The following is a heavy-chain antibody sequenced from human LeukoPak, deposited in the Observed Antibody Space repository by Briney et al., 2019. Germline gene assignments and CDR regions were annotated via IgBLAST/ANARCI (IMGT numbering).Heavy chain of an antibody. CDR1: GGSLSGDY. CDR3: ARGPVAAPFDY. V-gene: IGHV4-59*01. J-gene: IGHJ4*02. Sequence: SEALSLTCTVSGGSLSGDYWSWVRQPPGKGLEWIGYIYDSGSTDYNPSLKSRVTISVDTSKHQFSLKLSSVTAADTAVYYCARGPVAAPFDYWGRGTLVTVSS. D-gene: IGHD2-15*01. CDR2: IYDSGST.